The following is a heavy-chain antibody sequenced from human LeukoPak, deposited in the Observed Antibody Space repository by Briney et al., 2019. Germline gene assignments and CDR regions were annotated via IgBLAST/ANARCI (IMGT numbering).Heavy chain of an antibody. J-gene: IGHJ4*02. V-gene: IGHV3-74*01. CDR2: ISGDGSGT. Sequence: PGGSLRLSCAASGFTLRNYWMHWVRQVPGRGLVWVSRISGDGSGTNYVDSVKGRFTISRDNAKNTVYLQINNLRAEDTAVYFCARYSSSSGGPSYFLDYWGQGTLVTVSS. CDR3: ARYSSSSGGPSYFLDY. CDR1: GFTLRNYW. D-gene: IGHD6-6*01.